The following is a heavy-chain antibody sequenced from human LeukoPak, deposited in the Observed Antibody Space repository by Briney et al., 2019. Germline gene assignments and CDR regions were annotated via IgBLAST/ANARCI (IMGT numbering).Heavy chain of an antibody. Sequence: SETLSLTCAVSGYSISSGYFWGWIRQPPGKGLEWIGNIYHIGSTYYNPSLKSRVTISVDTSKNQFSLKLSSVTAAGTAVYYCARSNPPYYDFWSGYYRYYYMDVWGKGTTVTVSS. CDR3: ARSNPPYYDFWSGYYRYYYMDV. D-gene: IGHD3-3*01. V-gene: IGHV4-38-2*01. CDR2: IYHIGST. CDR1: GYSISSGYF. J-gene: IGHJ6*03.